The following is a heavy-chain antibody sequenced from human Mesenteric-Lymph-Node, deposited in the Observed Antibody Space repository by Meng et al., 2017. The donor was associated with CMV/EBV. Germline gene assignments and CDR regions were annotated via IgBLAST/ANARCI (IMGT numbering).Heavy chain of an antibody. D-gene: IGHD2-21*02. CDR1: GFTFSIYG. CDR3: AKDTKHCGGDCYQDY. V-gene: IGHV3-30*18. Sequence: SGFTFSIYGMHWVRQAPGKGLEWVAGISFDRRNKYYADSVKGRFTIYSDKSTDTLYLQMNSLRAEDTAVYHCAKDTKHCGGDCYQDYWGQGTLVTVSS. J-gene: IGHJ4*02. CDR2: ISFDRRNK.